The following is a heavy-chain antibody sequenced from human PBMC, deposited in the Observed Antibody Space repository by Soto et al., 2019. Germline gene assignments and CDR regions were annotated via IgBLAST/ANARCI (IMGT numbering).Heavy chain of an antibody. D-gene: IGHD3-3*01. J-gene: IGHJ6*02. Sequence: QVQLVQSGAEVKKPGASVKVSCKASGYTFTSSGISWVRQAPGQGLEWMGWISTDNGNTNYAQHLQGRVSMTTDTSPRTAYLDLRSVRSDDTAVYYCARDPGITTLGVYSMYSYGMDVWGQGTTVNVSS. CDR1: GYTFTSSG. CDR2: ISTDNGNT. CDR3: ARDPGITTLGVYSMYSYGMDV. V-gene: IGHV1-18*01.